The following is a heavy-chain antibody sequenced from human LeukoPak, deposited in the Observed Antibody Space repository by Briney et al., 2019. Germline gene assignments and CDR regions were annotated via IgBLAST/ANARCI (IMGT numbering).Heavy chain of an antibody. D-gene: IGHD3-10*01. V-gene: IGHV4-31*03. CDR2: IYYSGST. CDR3: ARDIRGAADY. CDR1: GDSISGGGYY. J-gene: IGHJ4*02. Sequence: PSQTLSLTCTVSGDSISGGGYYWSWIRQHPGKGLEWIGYIYYSGSTYYNPSLKSRVTISVDTSKNQFSLKLSSVTAADTAVYYCARDIRGAADYWGQGTLVTVSS.